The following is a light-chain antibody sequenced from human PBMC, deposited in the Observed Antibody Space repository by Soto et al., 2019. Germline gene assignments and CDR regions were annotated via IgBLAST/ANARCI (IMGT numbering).Light chain of an antibody. J-gene: IGKJ1*01. CDR1: QSISRN. CDR2: GAS. Sequence: EIFLTQSPATLSVSPGDRATLSCRASQSISRNLAWYQQKPGQAPRLLISGASSRATGIPDRFSGSGSGTDFTLTISRLEPEDFAVYYCQQYGSSPPTSGQGAKADI. CDR3: QQYGSSPPT. V-gene: IGKV3-20*01.